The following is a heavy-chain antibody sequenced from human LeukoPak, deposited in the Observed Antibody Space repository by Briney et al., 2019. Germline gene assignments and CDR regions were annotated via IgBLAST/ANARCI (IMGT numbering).Heavy chain of an antibody. D-gene: IGHD6-13*01. CDR2: INPNSGGT. CDR3: ARDVVSSSWYGY. CDR1: GYTFTGYY. Sequence: ASVKVSCKASGYTFTGYYMHWVRQAPGQGLEWMGRINPNSGGTNYAQKFQGRVAMTRDTSISTAYMELSRLRSDDTAVYYCARDVVSSSWYGYWGQGTLVTVSS. J-gene: IGHJ4*02. V-gene: IGHV1-2*06.